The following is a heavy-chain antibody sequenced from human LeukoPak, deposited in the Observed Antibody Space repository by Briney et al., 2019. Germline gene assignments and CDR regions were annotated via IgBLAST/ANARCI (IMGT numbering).Heavy chain of an antibody. Sequence: GASVKVSCKASGYTFTSYDINWVRQATGQGLEWMGWMSPNSGNTGYAQKFQGRGTITSNTSISTAYMELSSLRSEDTAVYYCARRRYTGWFDPWGQGTLVTVSS. V-gene: IGHV1-8*03. CDR2: MSPNSGNT. CDR3: ARRRYTGWFDP. CDR1: GYTFTSYD. J-gene: IGHJ5*02. D-gene: IGHD2-2*02.